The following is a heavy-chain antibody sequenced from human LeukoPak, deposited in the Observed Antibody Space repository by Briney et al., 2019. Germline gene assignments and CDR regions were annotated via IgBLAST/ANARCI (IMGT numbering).Heavy chain of an antibody. J-gene: IGHJ6*04. CDR2: IKQDGSEK. D-gene: IGHD3-3*01. Sequence: GGSLRLSCAASGFTFSSYWMSWVRQAPGKGLEWVANIKQDGSEKYYVDSVKGRFTISRDNAKNSLYLQMNSLRAEDTAVYYCARNQGVSNIFWSVFYFNYYYGMDVWGKGTTVTVSS. CDR3: ARNQGVSNIFWSVFYFNYYYGMDV. V-gene: IGHV3-7*03. CDR1: GFTFSSYW.